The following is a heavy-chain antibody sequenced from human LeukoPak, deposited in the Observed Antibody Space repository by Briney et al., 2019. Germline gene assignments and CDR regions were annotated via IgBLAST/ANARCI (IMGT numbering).Heavy chain of an antibody. Sequence: ASVKVSCKASGYTFTGYYMHWVRQAPGQGLEWMGWINPNSGGTNYAQKFQGRVTMTRDTSISTAYMELRSLRSDDTAVYYCARASMIVGNDAFDIWGQGTMVTVSS. V-gene: IGHV1-2*02. CDR3: ARASMIVGNDAFDI. J-gene: IGHJ3*02. CDR2: INPNSGGT. D-gene: IGHD3-22*01. CDR1: GYTFTGYY.